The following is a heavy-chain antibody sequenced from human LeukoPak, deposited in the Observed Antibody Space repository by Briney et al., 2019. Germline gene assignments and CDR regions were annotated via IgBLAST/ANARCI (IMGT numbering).Heavy chain of an antibody. J-gene: IGHJ4*02. D-gene: IGHD3-22*01. CDR3: ARGPQYYYDSSGYYYDFDY. CDR2: ISAYNGNT. Sequence: ASVKVSCKASGYTFNSYYMHWVRQAPGQGLEWMGWISAYNGNTNYAQKLQGRVTMTTDTSTSTAYMELRSLRSDDTAVYYCARGPQYYYDSSGYYYDFDYWGQGTLVTVSS. V-gene: IGHV1-18*04. CDR1: GYTFNSYY.